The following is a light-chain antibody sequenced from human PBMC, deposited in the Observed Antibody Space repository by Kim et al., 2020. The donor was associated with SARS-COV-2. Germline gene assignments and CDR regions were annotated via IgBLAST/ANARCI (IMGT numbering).Light chain of an antibody. J-gene: IGKJ1*01. CDR3: QQYNSYPAT. Sequence: EAGGDRVTTPCRASQSISSWLAWYQQKPGKAPKLLIYKASSLESGVPSRFSGSGSGTEFTLTISSLQPDDFATYYCQQYNSYPATFGQGTKVDIK. V-gene: IGKV1-5*03. CDR1: QSISSW. CDR2: KAS.